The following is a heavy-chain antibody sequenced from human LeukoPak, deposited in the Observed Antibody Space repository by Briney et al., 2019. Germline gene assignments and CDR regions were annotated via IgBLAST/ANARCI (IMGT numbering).Heavy chain of an antibody. J-gene: IGHJ6*02. Sequence: PSETLSLTCTVSGGSISGNNYFWGWIRQPPGKGLEWIGSIYYSGSTYYNPSLKRRVTISVDTSKNQFSLKLSSVTAADTAVYYCARGGLLLWFGELPWDYYYYGMDVWGQGTTVTVSS. CDR3: ARGGLLLWFGELPWDYYYYGMDV. D-gene: IGHD3-10*01. V-gene: IGHV4-39*07. CDR1: GGSISGNNYF. CDR2: IYYSGST.